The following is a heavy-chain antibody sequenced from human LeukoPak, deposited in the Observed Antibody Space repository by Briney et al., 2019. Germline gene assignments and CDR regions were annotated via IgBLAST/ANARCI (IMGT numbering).Heavy chain of an antibody. Sequence: PGGSLRLSCAASGFTFSSYWMSWVRQAPGKGLEWVANIKQDGSEKYYVDSVKGRFTISRDNAKNSLYLQMNSLRAEDTAVYYCARDRGGWRLRDFDYWGQGTLVTVSS. CDR3: ARDRGGWRLRDFDY. D-gene: IGHD6-25*01. J-gene: IGHJ4*02. CDR1: GFTFSSYW. V-gene: IGHV3-7*01. CDR2: IKQDGSEK.